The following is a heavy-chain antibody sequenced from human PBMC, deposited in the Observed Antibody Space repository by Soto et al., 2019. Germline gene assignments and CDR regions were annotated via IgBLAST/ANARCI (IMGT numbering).Heavy chain of an antibody. CDR1: GFTVSTKY. J-gene: IGHJ4*02. V-gene: IGHV3-66*01. D-gene: IGHD3-16*01. CDR3: ARDPWAADY. Sequence: EVQLVESGGGLVQPGGSLRLSCAASGFTVSTKYMSWVRQAPGKGLEWVSVIYSGGSTFYADSVRGRFTISRDNSKNTVNPQMNSLRAEDTAVYYCARDPWAADYWGQGTLVTDSS. CDR2: IYSGGST.